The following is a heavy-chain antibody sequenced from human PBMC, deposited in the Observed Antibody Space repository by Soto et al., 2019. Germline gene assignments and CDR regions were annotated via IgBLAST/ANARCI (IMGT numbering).Heavy chain of an antibody. CDR3: ASSRGYYDSSGPLAEYLQH. CDR2: IIPIFGTA. V-gene: IGHV1-69*01. J-gene: IGHJ1*01. D-gene: IGHD3-22*01. Sequence: QVQLVQSGAEVKKPGSSVKVSCKASGGTFSSYAISWVRQAPGQGLEWMGGIIPIFGTANYAQKFQGRVTITADESTSTAYMELSSLRSEDTAVYYCASSRGYYDSSGPLAEYLQHWGQGTLVTVSS. CDR1: GGTFSSYA.